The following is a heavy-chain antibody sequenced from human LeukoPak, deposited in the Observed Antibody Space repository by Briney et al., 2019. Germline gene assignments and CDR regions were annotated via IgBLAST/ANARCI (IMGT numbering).Heavy chain of an antibody. D-gene: IGHD1/OR15-1a*01. Sequence: PGGSLRLSCAASGFTLSNYVMHWVRQAPGKGLESVSAITSNGGRTFYADFVQGRFTISRDNSKNTLYLQMGSLRLEDMAVYYCAREPATGTADFWGQGTLVTVSS. J-gene: IGHJ4*02. CDR1: GFTLSNYV. CDR2: ITSNGGRT. V-gene: IGHV3-64*02. CDR3: AREPATGTADF.